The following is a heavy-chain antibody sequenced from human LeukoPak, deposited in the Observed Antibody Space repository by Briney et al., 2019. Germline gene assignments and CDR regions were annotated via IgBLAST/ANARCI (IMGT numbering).Heavy chain of an antibody. Sequence: SETLSLTCAVYGGSFSGYYWSWIRQPPGKGLEWIGEINHSGSTNYNPSLKSRVTVSVDTSKNQFSLKLSSVTAADTAVYYCARDLPVGDFWSGPGYWGQGTLVTVSS. D-gene: IGHD3-3*01. J-gene: IGHJ4*02. CDR1: GGSFSGYY. V-gene: IGHV4-34*01. CDR2: INHSGST. CDR3: ARDLPVGDFWSGPGY.